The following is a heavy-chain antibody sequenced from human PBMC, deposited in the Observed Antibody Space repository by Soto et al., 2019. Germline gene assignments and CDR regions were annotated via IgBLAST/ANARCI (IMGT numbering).Heavy chain of an antibody. J-gene: IGHJ5*02. CDR3: ARVPDR. CDR1: GGSINPYY. Sequence: SSETLSLTCTVSGGSINPYYWGWIRQPPGKGLEWIGNIYYSGTTNYHPSLKSRVTISLDTSKNQFSLKLSSVTAADTAVYYCARVPDRWGQGTLVTVSS. D-gene: IGHD2-2*01. V-gene: IGHV4-59*01. CDR2: IYYSGTT.